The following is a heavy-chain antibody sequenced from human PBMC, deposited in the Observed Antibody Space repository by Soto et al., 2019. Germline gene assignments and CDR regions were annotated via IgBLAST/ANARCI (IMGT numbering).Heavy chain of an antibody. CDR3: ARVNVLRFLEWPYYGMDV. D-gene: IGHD3-3*01. Sequence: PSETLSLTCAVYGVSFSGYYWSWIRQPPGKGLEWIGEINHSGSTNYNPSLKSRVTISVDTSKNQFSLKLSSVTAADTAVYYCARVNVLRFLEWPYYGMDVWGQGTTVTVSS. V-gene: IGHV4-34*01. J-gene: IGHJ6*02. CDR2: INHSGST. CDR1: GVSFSGYY.